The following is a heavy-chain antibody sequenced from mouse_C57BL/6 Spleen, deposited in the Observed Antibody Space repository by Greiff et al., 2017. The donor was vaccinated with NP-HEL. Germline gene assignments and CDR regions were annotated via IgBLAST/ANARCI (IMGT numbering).Heavy chain of an antibody. V-gene: IGHV1-47*01. CDR2: FHPYNDDT. CDR3: ARGGYGSSYQYYFEY. Sequence: QVQLQQSGAELVKPGASVSMSCTASGYTFTTYPIEWMKQNHGKSLEWIGNFHPYNDDTKYNEKFKGKATFTVEKSSSTVYLGLSRLTSDDSAVYYCARGGYGSSYQYYFEYWGQDTTLTVSS. D-gene: IGHD1-1*01. CDR1: GYTFTTYP. J-gene: IGHJ2*01.